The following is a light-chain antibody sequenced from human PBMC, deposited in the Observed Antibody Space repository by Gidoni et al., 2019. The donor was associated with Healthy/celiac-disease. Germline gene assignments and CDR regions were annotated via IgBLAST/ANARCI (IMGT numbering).Light chain of an antibody. CDR3: QKYNSAPRT. J-gene: IGKJ1*01. CDR1: QGISNY. Sequence: DIQMTQSPSSLSASVGDRVTITCRASQGISNYLAWYQQKPGNVPKLLIYAASTLQSGVPSRFSGSGSGTDFTLTISSLQPEDVATYYCQKYNSAPRTFXXXTKVEIK. V-gene: IGKV1-27*01. CDR2: AAS.